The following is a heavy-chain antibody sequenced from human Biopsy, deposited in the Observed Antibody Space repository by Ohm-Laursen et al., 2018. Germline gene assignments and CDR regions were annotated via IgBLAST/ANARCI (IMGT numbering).Heavy chain of an antibody. J-gene: IGHJ4*02. V-gene: IGHV1-24*01. CDR3: AADINVWNVNY. CDR1: GYTLTALS. CDR2: FAPENGKT. D-gene: IGHD1-1*01. Sequence: GASVKVSCKVYGYTLTALSMHWVRQAPGRGLEWMGGFAPENGKTIYAQKFQGRITMTEDTSTDTAYMELSSLRSEDTAVYYCAADINVWNVNYWGQGTQVTVSS.